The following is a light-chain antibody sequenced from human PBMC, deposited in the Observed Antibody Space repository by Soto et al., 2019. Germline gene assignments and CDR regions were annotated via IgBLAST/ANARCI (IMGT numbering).Light chain of an antibody. CDR2: GNT. CDR1: SSNIGADYD. Sequence: QPVLTQPAAVSGAPGQRVTITCTGSSSNIGADYDVHWFQQLPGTAPKLLIFGNTNRPSGVPDRFSGSKSGSSASLAITGLQTEDEADYYCQSYDSRLSGWLFGGGTKLTVL. J-gene: IGLJ2*01. CDR3: QSYDSRLSGWL. V-gene: IGLV1-40*01.